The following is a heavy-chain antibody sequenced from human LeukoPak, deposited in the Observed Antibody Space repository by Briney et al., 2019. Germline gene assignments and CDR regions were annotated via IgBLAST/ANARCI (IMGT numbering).Heavy chain of an antibody. J-gene: IGHJ3*02. CDR2: ISYDGSNK. CDR3: AREHLRFLEWLVNDAFDI. Sequence: GGSLRLSCAASGFTFSSYAMHWVRQAPGKGLEWVAVISYDGSNKYYADSVKGRFTISRDNSKNTLYLQMSSLRAEDTAVYYCAREHLRFLEWLVNDAFDIWGQGTMVTVSS. D-gene: IGHD3-3*01. CDR1: GFTFSSYA. V-gene: IGHV3-30-3*01.